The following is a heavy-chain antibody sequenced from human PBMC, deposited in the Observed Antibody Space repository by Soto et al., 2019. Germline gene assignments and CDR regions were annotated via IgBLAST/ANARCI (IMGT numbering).Heavy chain of an antibody. CDR2: IYYSGST. CDR1: GGSISSSSYY. J-gene: IGHJ4*02. Sequence: SETLSLTCTVSGGSISSSSYYWGWIRQPPGKGLEWIGSIYYSGSTYYSPSLKSRVTISVDTSKNQFSLKLSSVTAADTAVYYCARQIAAAGSVYFDYWGQGTLVTVSS. CDR3: ARQIAAAGSVYFDY. D-gene: IGHD6-13*01. V-gene: IGHV4-39*01.